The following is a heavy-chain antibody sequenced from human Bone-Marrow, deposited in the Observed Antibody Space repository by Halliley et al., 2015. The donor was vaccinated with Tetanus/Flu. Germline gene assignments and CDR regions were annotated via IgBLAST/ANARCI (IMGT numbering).Heavy chain of an antibody. Sequence: ISNDGSNNYYVDSVKGRFTLSRDNARNTVFLQMNSLRPEDTAVYYCAKGLSFGLGSFYYAMDVWGQGTTVTVSS. D-gene: IGHD3-10*01. CDR3: AKGLSFGLGSFYYAMDV. V-gene: IGHV3-30*18. J-gene: IGHJ6*02. CDR2: ISNDGSNN.